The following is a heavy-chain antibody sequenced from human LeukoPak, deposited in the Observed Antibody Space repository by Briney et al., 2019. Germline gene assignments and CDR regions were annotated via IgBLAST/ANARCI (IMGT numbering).Heavy chain of an antibody. V-gene: IGHV4-39*01. CDR1: GGSISSSSYY. Sequence: SETLSLTCTVSGGSISSSSYYWGWIRQPPGKGLEWIGSIYYSGSTYYNPSLKSRVTLSVDPSKNQFSLKLRSVTAADTAVYYCARIIYDYVWGSYRTPHNYFDYWGQGTLVTVSS. CDR2: IYYSGST. CDR3: ARIIYDYVWGSYRTPHNYFDY. J-gene: IGHJ4*02. D-gene: IGHD3-16*02.